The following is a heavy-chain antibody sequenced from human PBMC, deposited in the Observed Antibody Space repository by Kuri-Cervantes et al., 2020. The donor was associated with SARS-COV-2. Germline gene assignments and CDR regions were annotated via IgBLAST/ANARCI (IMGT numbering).Heavy chain of an antibody. CDR3: ARRTTVTTDPFDY. CDR1: GYTFTGYY. CDR2: INPNSGGT. J-gene: IGHJ4*02. D-gene: IGHD4-17*01. Sequence: ASVKVSCKASGYTFTGYYMHWVRQAPGQGLEWMGWINPNSGGTNYAQKFQGRVTMTRDTSISTAYMELSRLRSDDTAVYYCARRTTVTTDPFDYWGQGTLVTVSS. V-gene: IGHV1-2*02.